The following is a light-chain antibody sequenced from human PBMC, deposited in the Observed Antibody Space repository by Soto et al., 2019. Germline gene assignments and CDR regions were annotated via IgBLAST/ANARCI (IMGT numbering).Light chain of an antibody. CDR3: SSYAASFLRV. V-gene: IGLV2-14*01. CDR1: SSDIGTYKY. J-gene: IGLJ1*01. Sequence: QSALTQPVSVSGSPGQSVTISCTGSSSDIGTYKYVSWYQHHPGKAPKLLIYEVTNRPSGFSDRFSGSKSGNTASLTISGLQADDEADYYCSSYAASFLRVFGSGTKLTVL. CDR2: EVT.